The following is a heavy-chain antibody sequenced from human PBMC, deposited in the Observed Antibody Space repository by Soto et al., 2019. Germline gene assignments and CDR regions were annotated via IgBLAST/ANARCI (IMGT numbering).Heavy chain of an antibody. V-gene: IGHV4-4*09. CDR3: AGYYFPHREFDS. CDR1: GVCISGLS. CDR2: IYASGST. Sequence: SETLSLTCAVSGVCISGLSWGWIRQPPGKGLEWLGHIYASGSTNYNAALNGRGIISIDTHTNQLSLRLSSVTAAETAMDYCAGYYFPHREFDSWGQVTTVTVSS. D-gene: IGHD3-22*01. J-gene: IGHJ5*01.